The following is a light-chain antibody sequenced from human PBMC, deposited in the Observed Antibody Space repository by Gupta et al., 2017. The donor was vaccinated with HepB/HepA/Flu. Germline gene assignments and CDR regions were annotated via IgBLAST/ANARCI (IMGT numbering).Light chain of an antibody. J-gene: IGKJ4*01. CDR2: YAS. Sequence: EIVLTQSPDFQSVTPKAQVTITCRASQSIGSSLHWYQQKPDQSPKLLIKYASQSFSGVPSRFSGSGSGTDFTLTINSLEVEDAATYYCQQSSSLPLTFGGGTKVEIK. V-gene: IGKV6-21*01. CDR3: QQSSSLPLT. CDR1: QSIGSS.